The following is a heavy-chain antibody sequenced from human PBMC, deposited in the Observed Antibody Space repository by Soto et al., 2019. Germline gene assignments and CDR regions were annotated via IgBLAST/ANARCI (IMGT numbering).Heavy chain of an antibody. J-gene: IGHJ6*02. Sequence: QVRLVQSGSEVKKLGASVKVSCKSSDNTFTHYGINWVRQAPGQGLEWMVWISGYNGNTKYAQKFQDRVTMTADTSTRTAFMEVRSLTSDDTGVYFCAATGGNYFGLDVWGQGTTVTVSS. CDR3: AATGGNYFGLDV. CDR2: ISGYNGNT. CDR1: DNTFTHYG. D-gene: IGHD2-8*02. V-gene: IGHV1-18*01.